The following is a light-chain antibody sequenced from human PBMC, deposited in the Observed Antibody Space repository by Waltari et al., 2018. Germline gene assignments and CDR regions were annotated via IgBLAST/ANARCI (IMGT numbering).Light chain of an antibody. CDR1: PSVLYSPNNKNY. CDR2: WAS. Sequence: DIVITQSPYSLALSLCESATIHCPSHPSVLYSPNNKNYLAWHQQKPGQPPKLLLYWASTRESGVPDRFSGSGSGTDFTLTISTLQAEDVAIYYCQQYYSTPYTFGQGTKLEIK. J-gene: IGKJ2*01. V-gene: IGKV4-1*01. CDR3: QQYYSTPYT.